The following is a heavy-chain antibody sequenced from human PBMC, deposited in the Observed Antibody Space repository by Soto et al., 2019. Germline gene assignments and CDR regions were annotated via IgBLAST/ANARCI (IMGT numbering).Heavy chain of an antibody. CDR2: ISSSGSTI. Sequence: EVQLVESGGGLVQPGGSLRLSCAASGFTFSSYEMNWVRQAPGKGLEWVSYISSSGSTIYYADSVKGRFTISRDNAKNSLYLQMNSLRAEDTAVYYCARDRIQLWLHGAAYYYYGMDVWGQGTTVTVSS. J-gene: IGHJ6*02. D-gene: IGHD5-18*01. V-gene: IGHV3-48*03. CDR3: ARDRIQLWLHGAAYYYYGMDV. CDR1: GFTFSSYE.